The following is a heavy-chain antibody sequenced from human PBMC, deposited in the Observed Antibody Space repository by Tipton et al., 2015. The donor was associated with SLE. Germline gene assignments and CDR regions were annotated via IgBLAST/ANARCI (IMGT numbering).Heavy chain of an antibody. CDR1: GFTFSSFA. CDR3: AKTLFGDYGDY. D-gene: IGHD4-17*01. J-gene: IGHJ4*02. Sequence: SLRLSCAASGFTFSSFAMSWIRQAPGKGLEWVSLIYSGGRIHYADSVKGRFTISRDNSKNTLYLQMSSLRVDDTAVYYCAKTLFGDYGDYWGQGTLVIVSS. V-gene: IGHV3-23*03. CDR2: IYSGGRI.